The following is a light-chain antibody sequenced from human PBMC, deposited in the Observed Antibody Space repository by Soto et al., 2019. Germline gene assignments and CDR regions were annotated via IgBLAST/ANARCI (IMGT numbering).Light chain of an antibody. CDR3: ATWDDSLSGSYV. Sequence: SALTQPPSASATPGQSVTISCSGSSSNIGSNTVNWYQQLPGTAPKLLIYSNNQRPSGVPDRFSGSKSGTSASLGISGLQSEDEAAYYCATWDDSLSGSYVFGTGTKVTVL. CDR1: SSNIGSNT. CDR2: SNN. V-gene: IGLV1-44*01. J-gene: IGLJ1*01.